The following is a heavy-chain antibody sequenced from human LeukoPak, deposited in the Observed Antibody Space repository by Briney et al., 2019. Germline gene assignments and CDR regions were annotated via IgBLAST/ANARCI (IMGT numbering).Heavy chain of an antibody. CDR2: ISGSGSST. D-gene: IGHD3-10*01. CDR3: AKRGFGYYFDY. V-gene: IGHV3-23*01. CDR1: GFTFNSYS. J-gene: IGHJ4*02. Sequence: GGSLRLSCAASGFTFNSYSMNWVRQAPGKGLEWVSAISGSGSSTYYADSVKGRFTISRDNSKNTLYLQMNSLRADDTAVYYCAKRGFGYYFDYWGQGTLVTVSS.